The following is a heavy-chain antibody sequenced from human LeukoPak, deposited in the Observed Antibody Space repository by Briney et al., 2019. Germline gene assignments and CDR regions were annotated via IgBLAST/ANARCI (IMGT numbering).Heavy chain of an antibody. CDR2: IRDDGSDT. CDR3: AKSDGHGTGYGFHI. CDR1: GFTFNDYA. Sequence: GGSLRLSCAASGFTFNDYAMYWVRQSPGRGLEWVALIRDDGSDTYHADSVKGRFTISRDNSKNTVFLRMNSLRGEDSAIYYCAKSDGHGTGYGFHIWRQGTMVTVSS. V-gene: IGHV3-30*02. D-gene: IGHD6-19*01. J-gene: IGHJ3*02.